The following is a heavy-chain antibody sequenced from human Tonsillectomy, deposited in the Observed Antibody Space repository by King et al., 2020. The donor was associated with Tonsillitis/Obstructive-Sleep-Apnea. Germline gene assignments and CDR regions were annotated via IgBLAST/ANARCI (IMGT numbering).Heavy chain of an antibody. CDR3: TTLEDITVAGGYISF. J-gene: IGHJ4*03. Sequence: VQLVQSGAEVRKPGASVKVSCKVSGYTLSELSMHWVRQAPGKGLEWMGGFDPEGGETIYAQRFQDRITMTEDTSSDTAYMELSSLRSEDTAVYYCTTLEDITVAGGYISFWGQGTLVTVSS. V-gene: IGHV1-24*01. CDR1: GYTLSELS. CDR2: FDPEGGET. D-gene: IGHD6-19*01.